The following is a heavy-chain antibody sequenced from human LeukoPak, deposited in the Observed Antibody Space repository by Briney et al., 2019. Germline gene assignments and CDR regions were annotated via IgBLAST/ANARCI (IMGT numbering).Heavy chain of an antibody. D-gene: IGHD2-2*02. V-gene: IGHV4-34*01. J-gene: IGHJ5*02. CDR1: GGSFSGYY. CDR3: ARGLGVGVSAAIHNWFDP. CDR2: INHSGST. Sequence: SETLSLTCAVYGGSFSGYYWSWIRQPPGKGLEWIGEINHSGSTNYNPSLKSRIAISVDTSKNQFSLKLSSVTAADTAVYYCARGLGVGVSAAIHNWFDPWGQGTLVTASS.